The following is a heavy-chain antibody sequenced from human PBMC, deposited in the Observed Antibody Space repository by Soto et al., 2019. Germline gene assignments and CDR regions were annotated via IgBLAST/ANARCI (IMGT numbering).Heavy chain of an antibody. J-gene: IGHJ4*02. CDR1: ESTFSNAG. Sequence: EVQLVESGGGLVKPGGPLRLSCAAPESTFSNAGWSWFRKPPGKGLEWVGRIKSKTDGGTTDYAAPVKGRFTISRDDSKNTLYLQMNSLKTEDTAVYYCTTDICENSSGCDYWGQGTLVTVSS. CDR2: IKSKTDGGTT. D-gene: IGHD6-19*01. V-gene: IGHV3-15*01. CDR3: TTDICENSSGCDY.